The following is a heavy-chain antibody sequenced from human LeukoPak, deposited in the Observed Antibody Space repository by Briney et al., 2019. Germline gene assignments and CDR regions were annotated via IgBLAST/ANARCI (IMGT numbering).Heavy chain of an antibody. J-gene: IGHJ4*02. V-gene: IGHV3-74*03. Sequence: GALRLSCAASGFTFSSYWMHWVRQAPGKGLVWVSRINSDGSGITYADSVKGRFTISRDNAKNTMYLQMNSLRVEDTAVYYCAREGRVSGYDFDCWGQGTLVTVSS. CDR3: AREGRVSGYDFDC. CDR1: GFTFSSYW. D-gene: IGHD5-12*01. CDR2: INSDGSGI.